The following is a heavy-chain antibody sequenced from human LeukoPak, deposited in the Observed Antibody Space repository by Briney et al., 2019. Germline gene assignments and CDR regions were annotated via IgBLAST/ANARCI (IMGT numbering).Heavy chain of an antibody. Sequence: GRSLRLSCAASGFTFSSYGMHWVRQAPGKGLEWVAVISYDGSNKYYADSVKGRFTISRDNSKNTLYLQMNSLRAEDTAVYYCAKSSGSYSYYFDYWGQGTLVTVSS. J-gene: IGHJ4*02. CDR3: AKSSGSYSYYFDY. CDR1: GFTFSSYG. CDR2: ISYDGSNK. V-gene: IGHV3-30*18. D-gene: IGHD1-26*01.